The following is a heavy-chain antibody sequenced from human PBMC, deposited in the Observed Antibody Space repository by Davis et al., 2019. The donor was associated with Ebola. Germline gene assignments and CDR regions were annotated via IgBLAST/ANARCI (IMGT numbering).Heavy chain of an antibody. D-gene: IGHD5-18*01. V-gene: IGHV7-4-1*01. CDR1: GNTFTSDA. CDR3: ARCEENPDTSMVSCFDY. CDR2: INTNTGNP. Sequence: ASVKVSCRASGNTFTSDAINWVRQAPGQGLEWMGWINTNTGNPTYAQGFRGRFVFSLDTSVSTAYLQIGSLKAEDTAVYYCARCEENPDTSMVSCFDYWGQGTLVIVSS. J-gene: IGHJ4*02.